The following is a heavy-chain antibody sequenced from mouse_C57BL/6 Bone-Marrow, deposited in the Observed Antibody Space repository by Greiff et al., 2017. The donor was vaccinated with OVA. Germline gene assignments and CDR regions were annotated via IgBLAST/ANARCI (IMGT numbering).Heavy chain of an antibody. CDR1: GYAFSSSW. Sequence: QVQLKESGPELVKPGASVKISCKASGYAFSSSWMNWVKQRPGKGLEWIGRIYPGDGDTNYNGKFKGKATLTADKSSSTAYMQLSSLTSEDSAVYFCARTHYYGSSGFAYWGQGTLVTVSA. CDR2: IYPGDGDT. J-gene: IGHJ3*01. D-gene: IGHD1-1*01. V-gene: IGHV1-82*01. CDR3: ARTHYYGSSGFAY.